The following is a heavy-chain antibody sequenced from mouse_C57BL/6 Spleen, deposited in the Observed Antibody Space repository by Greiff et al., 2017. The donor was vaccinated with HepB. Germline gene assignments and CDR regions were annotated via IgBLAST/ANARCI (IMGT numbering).Heavy chain of an antibody. CDR2: ISDGGSYT. Sequence: EVKLMESGGGLVKPGGSLKLSCAASGFTFSSYAMSWVRQTPEKRLEWVATISDGGSYTYYPDNVKGRFTISRDNAKNNLYLQMSHLKSEDTAMYYCARGPPYYSNYAWYFDVWGTGTTVTVSS. D-gene: IGHD2-5*01. CDR1: GFTFSSYA. J-gene: IGHJ1*03. CDR3: ARGPPYYSNYAWYFDV. V-gene: IGHV5-4*03.